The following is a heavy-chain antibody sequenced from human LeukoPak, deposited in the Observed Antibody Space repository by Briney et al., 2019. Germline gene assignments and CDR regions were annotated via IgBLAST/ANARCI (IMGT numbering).Heavy chain of an antibody. CDR1: GFTFSSYA. V-gene: IGHV3-30-3*01. CDR2: ISYDGSNK. D-gene: IGHD4-17*01. Sequence: GRSLRLPCAASGFTFSSYAMHWVRQAPGKGLEWVAVISYDGSNKYYADSVKGRFTISRDNSKNTLYLQMNSLRAEDTAVYYCARPFLPYGDYEYYFDCWGQGTLVTVSS. CDR3: ARPFLPYGDYEYYFDC. J-gene: IGHJ4*02.